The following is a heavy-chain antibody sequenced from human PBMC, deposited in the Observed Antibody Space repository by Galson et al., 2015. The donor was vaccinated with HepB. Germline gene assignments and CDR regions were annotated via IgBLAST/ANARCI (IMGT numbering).Heavy chain of an antibody. V-gene: IGHV3-30-3*01. D-gene: IGHD3-16*01. CDR2: IPYDGSNK. Sequence: SLRLSCAASGFTFRSHAMHWVRQAPGKGLEWVTVIPYDGSNKYYADSVKGRFTISRDNSKNMLYLQMNSLRAEDTAVYYCARDLDVWWSSPIDYWGQGTLVTVSS. CDR1: GFTFRSHA. J-gene: IGHJ4*02. CDR3: ARDLDVWWSSPIDY.